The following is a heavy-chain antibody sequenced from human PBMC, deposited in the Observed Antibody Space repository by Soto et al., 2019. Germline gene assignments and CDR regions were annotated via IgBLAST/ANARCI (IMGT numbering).Heavy chain of an antibody. V-gene: IGHV4-59*01. D-gene: IGHD2-21*01. CDR1: DLSRTSDY. CDR2: IFHSGNT. J-gene: IGHJ5*02. Sequence: LSLTCSFSDLSRTSDYLRLIRQPPGKGLEWIGYIFHSGNTDYNPSLKSRVTISLDTSKKQFSLKLRSVTAADPAVYYCARSINRLPNFAPRGQGTPVPVSS. CDR3: ARSINRLPNFAP.